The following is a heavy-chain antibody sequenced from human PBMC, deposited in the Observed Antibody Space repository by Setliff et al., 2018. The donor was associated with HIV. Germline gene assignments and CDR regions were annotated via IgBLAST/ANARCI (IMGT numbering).Heavy chain of an antibody. Sequence: PGGSLRLSCAASGFTFSNYGMHWVRQAPGKGLEWVAAVWDDGSNKYYADSVKGRFTISRDNSRNTLYLHMNSLRTEDTAVYYCAKSRTIYGEVIIQWAYMDVWGQGTTVTVSS. J-gene: IGHJ6*02. V-gene: IGHV3-30*02. D-gene: IGHD3-3*01. CDR1: GFTFSNYG. CDR2: VWDDGSNK. CDR3: AKSRTIYGEVIIQWAYMDV.